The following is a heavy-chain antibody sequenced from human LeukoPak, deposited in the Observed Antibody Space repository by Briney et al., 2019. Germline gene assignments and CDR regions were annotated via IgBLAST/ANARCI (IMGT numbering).Heavy chain of an antibody. CDR3: AQKTRYCSSTSCYERTWLR. J-gene: IGHJ4*02. Sequence: SETLSLTCTVSGGAISSYYWSWIRQPPGKGLEWIGYIYYSGSTNYNPSLKSRVTISVDTSKNQFSLKLSSVTAADTAVYYCAQKTRYCSSTSCYERTWLRWGQGTLVTVSS. CDR1: GGAISSYY. CDR2: IYYSGST. D-gene: IGHD2-2*01. V-gene: IGHV4-59*12.